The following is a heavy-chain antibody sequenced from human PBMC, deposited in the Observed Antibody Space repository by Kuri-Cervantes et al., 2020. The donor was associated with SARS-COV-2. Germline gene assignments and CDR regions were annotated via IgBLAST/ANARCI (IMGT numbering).Heavy chain of an antibody. CDR3: ASPPGAIFGYDFWSGYYTPPQHMDV. V-gene: IGHV3-9*01. Sequence: GGSLRLSCAASGFTFEIFAMHWVRQAPGKGLEWVSGVSWNSGSIGYADSVRGRFTISRDNAKNSLYLQMNSLRAEDTAVYYCASPPGAIFGYDFWSGYYTPPQHMDVWGKGTTVTVSS. D-gene: IGHD3-3*01. CDR2: VSWNSGSI. J-gene: IGHJ6*03. CDR1: GFTFEIFA.